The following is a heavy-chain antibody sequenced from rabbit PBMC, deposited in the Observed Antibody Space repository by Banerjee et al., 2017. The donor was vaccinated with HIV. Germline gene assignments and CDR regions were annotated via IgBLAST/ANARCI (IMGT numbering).Heavy chain of an antibody. Sequence: QEQLEESGGGLVQPEGSLTLTCTASGFTLSSYCMCWVRQAPGKGLEWIACIYTGSGSTYYASWAKGRFTVSKTSSTTVTLQMTSLTAADTATYFCARDLTGYAGYGYAFLWGPGTLVTVS. D-gene: IGHD6-1*01. J-gene: IGHJ4*01. CDR2: IYTGSGST. CDR3: ARDLTGYAGYGYAFL. V-gene: IGHV1S45*01. CDR1: GFTLSSYC.